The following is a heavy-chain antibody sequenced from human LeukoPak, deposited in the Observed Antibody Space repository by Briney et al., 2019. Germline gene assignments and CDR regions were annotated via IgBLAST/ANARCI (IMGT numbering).Heavy chain of an antibody. CDR3: ARVKSGSYYFDY. J-gene: IGHJ4*02. V-gene: IGHV3-11*05. CDR2: ISDSSTYT. CDR1: GFRFTDYY. Sequence: GGSLRLSCAASGFRFTDYYMSWIRQAPGKGLEWVSYISDSSTYTKYADSVKGRFTISRDNAKNSLFLQMNSLRAEDTAVYYCARVKSGSYYFDYWGRGTLVTVS. D-gene: IGHD1-26*01.